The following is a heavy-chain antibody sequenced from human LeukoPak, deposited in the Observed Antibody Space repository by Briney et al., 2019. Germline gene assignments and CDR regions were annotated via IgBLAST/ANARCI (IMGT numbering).Heavy chain of an antibody. D-gene: IGHD1-7*01. J-gene: IGHJ4*02. CDR3: ARGGHSYGTFDS. Sequence: SETLSLPCNVSGASMSDNYWSWIRQPAGRGLEWLGRISPRGNTYYNPSLNSRVTISLDTSANQFSLKLRSVTAADTAGYYCARGGHSYGTFDSWGRGALVTVSS. CDR1: GASMSDNY. CDR2: ISPRGNT. V-gene: IGHV4-4*07.